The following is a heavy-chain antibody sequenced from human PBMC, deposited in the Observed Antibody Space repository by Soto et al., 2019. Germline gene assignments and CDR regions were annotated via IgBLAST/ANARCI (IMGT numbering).Heavy chain of an antibody. J-gene: IGHJ2*01. Sequence: QVQLQESGPGLVKPSGTLSLTCAVSGGSISSSNWWSWVRQPPGKGLECNGEIYHSGSTNYNPAPKSRVTISVDKSKNQFALKLSSVTAADTAVYHCARGTVAGLWYFDLLGRGTLVTVSS. CDR1: GGSISSSNW. CDR3: ARGTVAGLWYFDL. V-gene: IGHV4-4*02. CDR2: IYHSGST. D-gene: IGHD6-19*01.